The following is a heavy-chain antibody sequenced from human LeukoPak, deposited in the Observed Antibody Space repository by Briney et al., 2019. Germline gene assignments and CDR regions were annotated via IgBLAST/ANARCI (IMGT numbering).Heavy chain of an antibody. J-gene: IGHJ4*02. CDR3: AREGYCSGGSCYGDLDY. D-gene: IGHD2-15*01. CDR2: ISSSGSTI. CDR1: GFTFSSYE. Sequence: EGSLRLSCAASGFTFSSYEMNWVRQAPGKGLEWVSYISSSGSTIYYADSVKGRFTISRDNAKNSLYLQMNSLRAEDTAVYYCAREGYCSGGSCYGDLDYWGQGTLVTVSS. V-gene: IGHV3-48*03.